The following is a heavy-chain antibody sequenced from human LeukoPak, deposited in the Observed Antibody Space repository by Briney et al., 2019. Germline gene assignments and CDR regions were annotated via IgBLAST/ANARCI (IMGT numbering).Heavy chain of an antibody. J-gene: IGHJ3*02. Sequence: GRSLRLSCAASGFTFSSYAMHWVRQAPGKGLEWVAVISYDGSNKYYADSVKGRFTISRDNSKNTLYLQMNSLRAEDTAVYYCARGTTGGEVLVIWGQGTMVTVSS. D-gene: IGHD3-16*02. CDR1: GFTFSSYA. CDR2: ISYDGSNK. CDR3: ARGTTGGEVLVI. V-gene: IGHV3-30-3*01.